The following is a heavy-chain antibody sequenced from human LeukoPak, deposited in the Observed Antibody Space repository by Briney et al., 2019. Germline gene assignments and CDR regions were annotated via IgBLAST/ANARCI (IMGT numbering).Heavy chain of an antibody. D-gene: IGHD3-22*01. CDR2: INSHGSDT. CDR3: ARVRGGYYSDF. Sequence: GFIXSXXXXHXVXXXXGXXXXWCSRINSHGSDTTYADSVKGRFTISRDNGENKLYLRMNSLRAEDTAVYYCARVRGGYYSDFWGQGTLVTVSS. V-gene: IGHV3-74*01. CDR1: GFIXSXXX. J-gene: IGHJ4*02.